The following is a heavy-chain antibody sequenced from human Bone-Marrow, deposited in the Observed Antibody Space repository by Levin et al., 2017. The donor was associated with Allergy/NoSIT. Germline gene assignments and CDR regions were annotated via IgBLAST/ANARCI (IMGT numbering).Heavy chain of an antibody. CDR2: ISYDGNNT. D-gene: IGHD3-3*01. J-gene: IGHJ3*02. V-gene: IGHV3-30-3*01. CDR3: ARVQDTFWIGYYDAFAI. CDR1: GFTFSNFA. Sequence: GGSLRLSCATSGFTFSNFAMHWVRQAPGKGLEWVTVISYDGNNTHYADSVKGRFTVSRDNSKNTLFLQMNSLGAEDTALYYCARVQDTFWIGYYDAFAIWGQGTMVTVSS.